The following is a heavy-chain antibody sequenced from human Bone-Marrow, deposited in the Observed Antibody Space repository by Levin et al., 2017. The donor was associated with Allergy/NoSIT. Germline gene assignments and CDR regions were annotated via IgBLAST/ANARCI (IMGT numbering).Heavy chain of an antibody. D-gene: IGHD2-2*03. CDR2: IGGAGRRT. CDR1: GFKFDIYA. J-gene: IGHJ3*01. Sequence: GESLKISCVGTGFKFDIYAVSWVRQIPGKGLEWVSAIGGAGRRTFYEDSVKGRFTISRDNSKNTIYLQMNSLRAEDTAVYYCARDGFCNASKCHTGAFDFWGQGTMVTVSS. CDR3: ARDGFCNASKCHTGAFDF. V-gene: IGHV3-23*01.